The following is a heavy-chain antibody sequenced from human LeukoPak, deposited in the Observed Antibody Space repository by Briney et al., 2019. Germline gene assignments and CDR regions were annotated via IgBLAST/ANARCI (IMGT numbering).Heavy chain of an antibody. V-gene: IGHV3-23*01. CDR3: TKVRSGSSNWALRVFDY. Sequence: GGSLRLSCSVSGFTFSSEAMGWVRQLPGGGLEWVSTISPAGGTTYYAESMKGRFTISRDNPKSTLYLQMNSLRVEDTAIYYCTKVRSGSSNWALRVFDYWGQGALVAVSS. CDR1: GFTFSSEA. D-gene: IGHD6-13*01. CDR2: ISPAGGTT. J-gene: IGHJ4*02.